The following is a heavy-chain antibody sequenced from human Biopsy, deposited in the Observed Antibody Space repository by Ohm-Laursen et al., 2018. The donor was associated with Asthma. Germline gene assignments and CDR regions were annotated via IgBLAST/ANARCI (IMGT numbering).Heavy chain of an antibody. Sequence: GSLRLSCTASEFPLSSYAMNWVRQAPGKGLEWVSSISGNGDNTHYSDSVQGRFIISRDNSKNTLYLQMNSLRVEDTAIYFCAKDKVGAANSYQYGMDVWGQGTTVTVSS. D-gene: IGHD1-26*01. CDR3: AKDKVGAANSYQYGMDV. CDR1: EFPLSSYA. J-gene: IGHJ6*02. CDR2: ISGNGDNT. V-gene: IGHV3-23*01.